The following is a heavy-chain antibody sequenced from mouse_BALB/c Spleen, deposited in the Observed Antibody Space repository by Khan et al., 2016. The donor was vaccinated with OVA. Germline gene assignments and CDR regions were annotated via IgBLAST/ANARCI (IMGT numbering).Heavy chain of an antibody. J-gene: IGHJ4*01. CDR3: ARAYYRYDGYYAMDY. Sequence: QVQLQQSGPGLVAPSQSLSITCTVSGFSLSRYSVHWVRQPPGKGLEWLGMIWGDGSTDYNSALKSRLSISKDNSKSQVFLKMISLQTDDTAMYYCARAYYRYDGYYAMDYWGQGTSVTVSS. CDR1: GFSLSRYS. CDR2: IWGDGST. D-gene: IGHD2-14*01. V-gene: IGHV2-6-4*01.